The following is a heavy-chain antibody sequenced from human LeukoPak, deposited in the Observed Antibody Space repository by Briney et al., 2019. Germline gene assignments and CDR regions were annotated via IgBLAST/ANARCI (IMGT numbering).Heavy chain of an antibody. D-gene: IGHD1-7*01. CDR3: AKGASTGTLDYFDF. V-gene: IGHV3-23*02. J-gene: IGHJ4*02. CDR2: INDRGDVT. Sequence: GGSLRLSCAASGFTFSSYGMSWVRQAPGKGLEWVSAINDRGDVTYYVDSVKGRFTISRDKSKNTIYLQVNSLRPEDTAAYYCAKGASTGTLDYFDFWGQGTLVTVSS. CDR1: GFTFSSYG.